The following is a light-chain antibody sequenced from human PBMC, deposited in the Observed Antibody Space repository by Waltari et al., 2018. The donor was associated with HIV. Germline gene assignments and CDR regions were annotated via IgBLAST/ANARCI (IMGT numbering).Light chain of an antibody. J-gene: IGLJ2*01. CDR3: QAWDSSTVV. V-gene: IGLV3-1*01. CDR1: TLGTKY. CDR2: EDN. Sequence: SYEVTQPPSVSVSPGQTASITCSGHTLGTKYTAWYQQKPGQSPVLVIYEDNKRRSGTPERFSGSNSGDTATLTISGTQAMDEADYYCQAWDSSTVVFGGGTRLTVL.